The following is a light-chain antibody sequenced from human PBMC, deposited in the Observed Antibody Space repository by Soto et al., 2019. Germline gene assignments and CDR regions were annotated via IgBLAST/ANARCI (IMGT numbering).Light chain of an antibody. CDR2: GNS. Sequence: QSALTQPASVSGSPGQSITISCTGTSSDVGRYNYVSWYQQLPGTAPKLLIYGNSNRPSGVPDRFSGSKSGTSASLAITGLQAEDEADYYCQSYDSSLSAVVFGGGTKLTVL. V-gene: IGLV1-40*01. CDR3: QSYDSSLSAVV. CDR1: SSDVGRYNY. J-gene: IGLJ2*01.